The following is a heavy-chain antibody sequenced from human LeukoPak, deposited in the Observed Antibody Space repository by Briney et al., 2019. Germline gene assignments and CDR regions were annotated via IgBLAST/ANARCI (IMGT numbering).Heavy chain of an antibody. J-gene: IGHJ3*02. CDR3: ARWGRTAIFGVVIPHAVDI. CDR2: VYYSGST. V-gene: IGHV4-39*07. Sequence: SETLSLTCTVSGGSISSSNYYWSWIRQPPGKGLEWIGSVYYSGSTHYNPSLKSRVTISLDTSKNQFSLKLSSVTAADTAVYYCARWGRTAIFGVVIPHAVDIWGQGTMVTVSS. D-gene: IGHD3-3*01. CDR1: GGSISSSNYY.